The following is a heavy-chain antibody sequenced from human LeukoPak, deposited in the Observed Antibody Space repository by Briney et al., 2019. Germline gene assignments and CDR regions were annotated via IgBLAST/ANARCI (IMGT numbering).Heavy chain of an antibody. V-gene: IGHV3-23*01. CDR3: AKDRYQPLPGYYFDY. J-gene: IGHJ4*02. CDR1: GFSFSSHG. Sequence: GGSLRLSCAASGFSFSSHGMSWVRQAPGKGLEWVSGIIGGAGGTYYADSVKGRFTISRDNAKNSLYVQMNSLRAEDMALYYCAKDRYQPLPGYYFDYWGQGTLVTVSS. CDR2: IIGGAGGT. D-gene: IGHD2-2*01.